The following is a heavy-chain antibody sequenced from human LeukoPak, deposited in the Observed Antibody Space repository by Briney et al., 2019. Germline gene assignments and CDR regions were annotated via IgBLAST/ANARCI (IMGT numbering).Heavy chain of an antibody. V-gene: IGHV4-39*07. CDR1: GGSISSSSYY. J-gene: IGHJ4*02. D-gene: IGHD3-10*01. CDR2: IYHSGST. CDR3: AGGASEYYGSGSYLDY. Sequence: SETLSLTCTVSGGSISSSSYYWGWIRQPPGKGLEWIGYIYHSGSTYYNPSLKSRVTISVDRSKNQFSLKLSSVTAADTAVYYCAGGASEYYGSGSYLDYWGQGTLVTVSS.